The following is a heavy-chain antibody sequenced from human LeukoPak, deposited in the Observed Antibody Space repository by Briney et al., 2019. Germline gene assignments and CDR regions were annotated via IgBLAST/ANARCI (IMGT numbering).Heavy chain of an antibody. J-gene: IGHJ6*03. CDR2: IYYSGST. Sequence: PSETLSLTCTVSGGSISSSSYYWGWIRQPPGKGLEWIGSIYYSGSTYYNPSLKSRVTISVDTSKNQFSLKLSSVTAADTAVYYCARDLSSGWYGGYYYYMDVWGKGTTVTVSS. V-gene: IGHV4-39*02. CDR1: GGSISSSSYY. CDR3: ARDLSSGWYGGYYYYMDV. D-gene: IGHD6-19*01.